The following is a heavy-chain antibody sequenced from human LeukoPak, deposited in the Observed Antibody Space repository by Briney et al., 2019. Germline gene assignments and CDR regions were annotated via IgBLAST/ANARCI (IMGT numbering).Heavy chain of an antibody. V-gene: IGHV4-34*01. J-gene: IGHJ4*02. D-gene: IGHD3-3*01. Sequence: IPSETLSLTCAVYGGSFSGYYWSWIRQPPGKGLEWIGEINHSGSTNYNPSLKSRVTISVDTSKNQFSLKLSSVTAADTAVYYCARGRPSRFLEWLLPPGYFDYWGQGTLVTVSS. CDR1: GGSFSGYY. CDR2: INHSGST. CDR3: ARGRPSRFLEWLLPPGYFDY.